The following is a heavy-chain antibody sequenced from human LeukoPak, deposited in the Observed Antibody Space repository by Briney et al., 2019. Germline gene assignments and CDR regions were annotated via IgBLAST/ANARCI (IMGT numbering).Heavy chain of an antibody. D-gene: IGHD3-22*01. V-gene: IGHV4-34*01. Sequence: KPSETLSLTCAVYGGSFSGYYWSWIRQPPGKGLEWIGEINHTGSTDYNLSLKSRVTISVDTSINQFSLKLRSVTAADTAVYYCARDLYIAYYERTGYDPFDIWGRGTMVTVSS. CDR2: INHTGST. CDR1: GGSFSGYY. J-gene: IGHJ3*02. CDR3: ARDLYIAYYERTGYDPFDI.